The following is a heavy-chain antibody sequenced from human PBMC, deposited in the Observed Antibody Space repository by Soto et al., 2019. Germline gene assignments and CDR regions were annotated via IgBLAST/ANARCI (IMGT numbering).Heavy chain of an antibody. J-gene: IGHJ5*02. CDR1: GYSFIGHY. D-gene: IGHD3-3*01. V-gene: IGHV1-2*02. CDR3: GRVGGVVGIWFET. CDR2: INSNSGST. Sequence: ASVKVSCKASGYSFIGHYVHWVRQAPGQGLEWMGWINSNSGSTTYAQRCQGRVTMTRDTSTSTADRELSSLRSDDTAVFCCGRVGGVVGIWFETWGQGTLV.